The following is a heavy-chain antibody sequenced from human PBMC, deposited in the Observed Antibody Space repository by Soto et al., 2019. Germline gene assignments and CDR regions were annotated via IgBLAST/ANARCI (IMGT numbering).Heavy chain of an antibody. CDR3: ARAQLAVHGTEFDY. CDR2: IIPIFGTA. CDR1: GGSCGSDA. V-gene: IGHV1-69*13. D-gene: IGHD6-19*01. J-gene: IGHJ4*01. Sequence: SVVVGCEASGGSCGSDAIRWVRQDPGQGLEWMGGIIPIFGTAKYAQKFQGRVTITADESTRTAYMELSSLRSEDTAVYYCARAQLAVHGTEFDYW.